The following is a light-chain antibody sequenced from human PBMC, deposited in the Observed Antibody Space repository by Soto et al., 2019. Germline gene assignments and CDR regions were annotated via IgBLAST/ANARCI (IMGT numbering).Light chain of an antibody. J-gene: IGKJ1*01. CDR3: QHQGT. V-gene: IGKV3-15*01. Sequence: EIVMTQSPATLSVSPGERATLSRRASQSVSSNLAWYQQKPGQAPRLLIYGASTRATGIPARFSGSGSGTEFTLTISSLQSEDFAVYYCQHQGTFGQGTKVEIK. CDR2: GAS. CDR1: QSVSSN.